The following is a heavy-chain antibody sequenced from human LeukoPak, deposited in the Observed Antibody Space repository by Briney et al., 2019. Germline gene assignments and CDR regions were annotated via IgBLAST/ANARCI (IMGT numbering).Heavy chain of an antibody. J-gene: IGHJ4*02. CDR2: INPNSGGT. CDR1: GYTFTGYY. CDR3: ARGTSIYYGSGSHYYDY. D-gene: IGHD3-10*01. Sequence: ASVKVSCKASGYTFTGYYMHWVRQAPGQGLEWMGWINPNSGGTNYAQKFQGRVTMTRDTSISTAYMELSRLRSDDTAVYYCARGTSIYYGSGSHYYDYWGQGTLVTVSS. V-gene: IGHV1-2*02.